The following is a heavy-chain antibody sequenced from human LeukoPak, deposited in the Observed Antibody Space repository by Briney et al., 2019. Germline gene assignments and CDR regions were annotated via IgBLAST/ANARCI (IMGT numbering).Heavy chain of an antibody. J-gene: IGHJ4*02. CDR2: LYSGGST. D-gene: IGHD2-2*02. V-gene: IGHV3-53*01. CDR3: ARDLISCSSTSCYTRVHYLDY. Sequence: GGSLRLSCAASGFTVNSNYMSWVRQAPGKGLEWVSVLYSGGSTYYADSVRGRFTISRDYSKNTVYLQTNSLRVDDTAVYYCARDLISCSSTSCYTRVHYLDYWGQGTLVTVSS. CDR1: GFTVNSNY.